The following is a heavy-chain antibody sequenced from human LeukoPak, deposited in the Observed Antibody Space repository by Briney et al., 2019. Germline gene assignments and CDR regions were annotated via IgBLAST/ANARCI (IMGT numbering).Heavy chain of an antibody. CDR2: IIPIFGTA. CDR3: ASNPHTETAMAGSYFDY. Sequence: SVKVSCKASGGTFSSYAISWVRQAPGQALEGMGGIIPIFGTANYAQKFQGRVTITTDESTSTAYIKLNSPRSEDTAVYYCASNPHTETAMAGSYFDYWGQGTLVTVSS. CDR1: GGTFSSYA. D-gene: IGHD5-18*01. J-gene: IGHJ4*02. V-gene: IGHV1-69*05.